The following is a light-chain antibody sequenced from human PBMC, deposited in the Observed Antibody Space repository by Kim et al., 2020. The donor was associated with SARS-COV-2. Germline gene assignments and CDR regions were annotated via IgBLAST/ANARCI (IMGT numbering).Light chain of an antibody. CDR2: ADN. Sequence: KTVTSSCTRSSGSIASNYVQWYQRRPGSSPTTVIYADNQRPPGVPDRFSDSIDSSSNAASLSISGLKTEDEADYYCQSYDSSNHVVFGGGTQLTVL. J-gene: IGLJ2*01. CDR3: QSYDSSNHVV. CDR1: SGSIASNY. V-gene: IGLV6-57*01.